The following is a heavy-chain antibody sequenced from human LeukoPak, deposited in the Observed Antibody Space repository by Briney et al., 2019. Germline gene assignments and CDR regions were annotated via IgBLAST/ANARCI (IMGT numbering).Heavy chain of an antibody. CDR2: ISSSSTTI. D-gene: IGHD4-17*01. CDR3: ALLNDDYGLGGDFDY. V-gene: IGHV3-48*01. Sequence: PGGSLRLSCAAPGFIFSSYSMKWVRQAPGKGLEWVSYISSSSTTIYYADSVKGRFTISRDNAKNSLYLQMNSLRAEDTAVYYCALLNDDYGLGGDFDYWGQGTLVTVSS. CDR1: GFIFSSYS. J-gene: IGHJ4*02.